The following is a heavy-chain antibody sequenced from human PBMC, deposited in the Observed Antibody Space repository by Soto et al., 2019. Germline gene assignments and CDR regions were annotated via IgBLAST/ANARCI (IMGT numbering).Heavy chain of an antibody. CDR1: GFTFSDYY. Sequence: QVQLVESRGGLVKPGGSLRLSCAASGFTFSDYYMSWIRQAPGNGLEWVSYISSSSSYTNYADYVKGRFTISRDNAKNSLNLQMISLRAEDTAVYYCASVSTRVRVVRYFDLWGRGTLVTVSS. J-gene: IGHJ2*01. V-gene: IGHV3-11*05. D-gene: IGHD3-10*01. CDR2: ISSSSSYT. CDR3: ASVSTRVRVVRYFDL.